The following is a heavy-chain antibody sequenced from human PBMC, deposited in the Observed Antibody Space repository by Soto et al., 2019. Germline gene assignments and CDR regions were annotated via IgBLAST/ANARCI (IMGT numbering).Heavy chain of an antibody. V-gene: IGHV4-31*03. D-gene: IGHD4-4*01. CDR1: GAALNSGNYY. CDR2: IYVTGAV. J-gene: IGHJ1*01. Sequence: SETLSLTCSVSGAALNSGNYYWSWIRQVPGKGLEWIGHIYVTGAVDYNPSLRDRITISQDTSERQFSLNLRLVTAADTAVYYCARLIIAPNNYKCFVSWGQGTLVSVS. CDR3: ARLIIAPNNYKCFVS.